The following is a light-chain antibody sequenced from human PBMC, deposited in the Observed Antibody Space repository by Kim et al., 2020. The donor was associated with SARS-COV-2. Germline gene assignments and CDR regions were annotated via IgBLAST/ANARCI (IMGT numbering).Light chain of an antibody. CDR2: GRN. Sequence: SELPQDPAVSVALGQTVRITCQGDSLRSYYASWYQQKPGQAPVLVIYGRNNRPSGIPDRFSGSTSGNTASLTITGAQAEDEADYYCKSRDSSGNVVFGGGTQLTVL. CDR3: KSRDSSGNVV. J-gene: IGLJ2*01. CDR1: SLRSYY. V-gene: IGLV3-19*01.